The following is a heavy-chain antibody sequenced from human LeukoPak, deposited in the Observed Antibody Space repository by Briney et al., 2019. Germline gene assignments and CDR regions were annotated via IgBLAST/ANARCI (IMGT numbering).Heavy chain of an antibody. CDR3: ARYCSGASCYSGVDY. J-gene: IGHJ4*02. D-gene: IGHD2-15*01. Sequence: ETGGSLRLSCAASGFTFGSYMMTWVRQAPGRGLEWVSTISSNGGSTYYADSVKGRFTISRDNSKNTLYLQMSSLRAEDTAVYYCARYCSGASCYSGVDYWGQGTLVPVSS. CDR2: ISSNGGST. V-gene: IGHV3-23*01. CDR1: GFTFGSYM.